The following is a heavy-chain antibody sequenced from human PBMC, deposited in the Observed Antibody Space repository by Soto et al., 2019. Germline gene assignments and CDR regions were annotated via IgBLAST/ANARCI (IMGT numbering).Heavy chain of an antibody. CDR2: ISYDGSNK. Sequence: GGSLRLSCAASGFTFISYAMHWVRQAPGKGLEWVAVISYDGSNKYYADSVKGRFTISRDNSKNTLYLQMNSLRAEDTAVYYCARDGAVTMIVVALDAFDIWGQGTMVTVSS. D-gene: IGHD3-22*01. J-gene: IGHJ3*02. V-gene: IGHV3-30-3*01. CDR3: ARDGAVTMIVVALDAFDI. CDR1: GFTFISYA.